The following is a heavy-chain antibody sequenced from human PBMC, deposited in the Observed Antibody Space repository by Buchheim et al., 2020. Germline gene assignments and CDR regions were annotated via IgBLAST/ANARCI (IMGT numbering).Heavy chain of an antibody. V-gene: IGHV4-34*01. CDR2: INHSGST. J-gene: IGHJ5*02. D-gene: IGHD3-9*01. CDR3: ARGVLRYFDRMGWFDP. Sequence: QVQLQQWGAGLLKPSETLSLTCAVYGGSFSGYYWSWIRQPPGKGLEWIGEINHSGSTNYNPSLKSRVTISVDTSKNQFSPKLSSVTAADTAVYYCARGVLRYFDRMGWFDPWGQGTL. CDR1: GGSFSGYY.